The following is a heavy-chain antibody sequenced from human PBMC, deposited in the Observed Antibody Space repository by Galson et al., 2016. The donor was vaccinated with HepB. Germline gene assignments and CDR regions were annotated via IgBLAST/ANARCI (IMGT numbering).Heavy chain of an antibody. V-gene: IGHV4-31*03. CDR3: ARGTVTSVTTWFPYFDD. D-gene: IGHD4-17*01. CDR2: IYNSESV. J-gene: IGHJ4*02. Sequence: TLSLTCNVSGASTFRGHDYWNWIRQYPGKGLEWIGYIYNSESVHYNPSLRSRVTISVGTSENQFSLKLTSVTAADTAVYFCARGTVTSVTTWFPYFDDWGQGALVSVSS. CDR1: GASTFRGHDY.